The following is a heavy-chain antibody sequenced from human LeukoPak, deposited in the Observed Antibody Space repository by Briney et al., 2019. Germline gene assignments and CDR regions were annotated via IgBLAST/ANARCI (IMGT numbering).Heavy chain of an antibody. Sequence: GRSLRLSCAASGFTFDDYAMHWVRQAPGKGLEWVSGISWNSGSIGYADSVKGRFTISRDNAKNSLYLQMNSLRAEDMALYYCAKATYSSGWETYFDIWGQGTMVTVSS. D-gene: IGHD6-19*01. V-gene: IGHV3-9*03. CDR2: ISWNSGSI. J-gene: IGHJ3*02. CDR1: GFTFDDYA. CDR3: AKATYSSGWETYFDI.